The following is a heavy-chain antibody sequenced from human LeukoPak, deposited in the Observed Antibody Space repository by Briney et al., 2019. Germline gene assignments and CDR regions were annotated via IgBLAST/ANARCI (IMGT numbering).Heavy chain of an antibody. CDR2: INWGGSNK. V-gene: IGHV3-43*01. Sequence: GGSLRLSCAASGFTFNDYTMHWVRQAPGSVLEWVSLINWGGSNKFYADSVKGRFSISRDNSKSSLYLQMNGLRTEDTAFYYCAQGAETWFQHWGQGTLVTVSS. CDR1: GFTFNDYT. D-gene: IGHD1-26*01. J-gene: IGHJ1*01. CDR3: AQGAETWFQH.